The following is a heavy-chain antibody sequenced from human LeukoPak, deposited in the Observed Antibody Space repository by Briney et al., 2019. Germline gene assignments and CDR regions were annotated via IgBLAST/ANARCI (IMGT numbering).Heavy chain of an antibody. CDR1: GFTFSDHY. Sequence: GGSLRLSCAASGFTFSDHYMDWVRQAPGKGLEWVGRTRNKANSYTTEYAASVKGRFTISRDDSKNSLYLQMNSLKTEDTAVHYCARVGYGWDYWGQGTLVTVSS. CDR3: ARVGYGWDY. D-gene: IGHD5-12*01. CDR2: TRNKANSYTT. V-gene: IGHV3-72*01. J-gene: IGHJ4*02.